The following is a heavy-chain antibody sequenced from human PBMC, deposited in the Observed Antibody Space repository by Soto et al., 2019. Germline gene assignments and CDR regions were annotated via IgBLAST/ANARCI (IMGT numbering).Heavy chain of an antibody. CDR3: AREAPVHYDILTGYYPGAFDY. CDR2: IYSGGST. J-gene: IGHJ4*02. V-gene: IGHV3-53*04. Sequence: GGSLRLSCAASGFTVSSNYMSWVRHAPGKGLEWVSVIYSGGSTYYADSVKGRFTISRHNSKNTLYLQMNSLRAEDTAVYYCAREAPVHYDILTGYYPGAFDYWGQGTLVTVSS. CDR1: GFTVSSNY. D-gene: IGHD3-9*01.